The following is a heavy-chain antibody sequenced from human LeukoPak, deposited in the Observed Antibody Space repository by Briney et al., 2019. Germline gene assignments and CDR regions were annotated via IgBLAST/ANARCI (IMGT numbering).Heavy chain of an antibody. CDR1: GFTFSSYG. CDR2: ISYDGSNK. CDR3: AKPELQLTPYYMDV. J-gene: IGHJ6*03. D-gene: IGHD1-26*01. V-gene: IGHV3-30*18. Sequence: GGSLGLSCAASGFTFSSYGMHWVRQAPGKGLEWVAVISYDGSNKYYADSVKGRFTISRDNSKNTLYLQMNSLRAEDTAVYYCAKPELQLTPYYMDVWGKGTTVTVSS.